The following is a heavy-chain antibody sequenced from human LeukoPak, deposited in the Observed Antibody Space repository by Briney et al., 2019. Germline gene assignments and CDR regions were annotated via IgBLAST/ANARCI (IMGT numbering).Heavy chain of an antibody. J-gene: IGHJ5*02. CDR3: ARGNLDSNYGLLIDP. V-gene: IGHV1-18*01. CDR2: ISAYNGNT. CDR1: GYTFTSYG. D-gene: IGHD4-4*01. Sequence: GASVKVSCKASGYTFTSYGISWVRQAPGQGLEWMGWISAYNGNTNYAQKLQGRVTMTTDTSTSTAYMELRSLRSDDTAVYYCARGNLDSNYGLLIDPWGQGTLVTVSS.